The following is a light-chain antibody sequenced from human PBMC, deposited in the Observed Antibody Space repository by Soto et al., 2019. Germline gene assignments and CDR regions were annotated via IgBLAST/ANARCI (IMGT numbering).Light chain of an antibody. CDR2: GAS. CDR3: QQYHHWPPLT. Sequence: EIVMTQSPATLSVSPGGIATLSCRASQSVSSNLAWYRQRPGQPPRLLIYGASTRATGIPARFSGSGSGTEFTLTISSLQSEDSAVYYCQQYHHWPPLTFGGGTKVEIK. J-gene: IGKJ4*01. CDR1: QSVSSN. V-gene: IGKV3D-15*01.